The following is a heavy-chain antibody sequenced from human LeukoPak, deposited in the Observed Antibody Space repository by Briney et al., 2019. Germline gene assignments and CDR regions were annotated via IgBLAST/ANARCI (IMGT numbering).Heavy chain of an antibody. CDR3: ARAYAPIVVVPATFDY. V-gene: IGHV3-30-3*01. Sequence: GRSLRLSCAASGFTFSSYAMHWVRQAPGKGLEWVAVISYDGSNKYYADSVKGRFTISRDNSKNTLYLQMNSLRAEDTAVYYCARAYAPIVVVPATFDYWGQGTLVTVSS. D-gene: IGHD2-2*01. CDR2: ISYDGSNK. CDR1: GFTFSSYA. J-gene: IGHJ4*02.